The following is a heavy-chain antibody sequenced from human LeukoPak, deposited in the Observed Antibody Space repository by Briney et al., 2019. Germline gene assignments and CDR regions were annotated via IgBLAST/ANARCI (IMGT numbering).Heavy chain of an antibody. D-gene: IGHD2-21*02. V-gene: IGHV3-23*01. J-gene: IGHJ4*01. CDR1: TFYFTDYA. CDR2: VSGNGDTK. Sequence: GGSLRLSCAVSTFYFTDYAMSWARQAPGKGLEWLSAVSGNGDTKDYVDSVKGRFAISRDNSRNTVHLQIDNLRTEDTAVYYCARGSTSTAPGWVYWGHGTPVTVSS. CDR3: ARGSTSTAPGWVY.